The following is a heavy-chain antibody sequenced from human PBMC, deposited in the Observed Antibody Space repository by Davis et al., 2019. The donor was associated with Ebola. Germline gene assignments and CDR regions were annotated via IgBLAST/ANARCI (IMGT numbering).Heavy chain of an antibody. CDR2: IYYSGST. J-gene: IGHJ6*02. V-gene: IGHV4-59*01. Sequence: MPGGSRRLSVTVSGGSISSYYWSGIRQPPGKGLEWIGYIYYSGSTNDNPSLKSRVTISVDTSKNQFSLKLSSVTAADTAVYYCARDRYYYGMDVWGQGTTVTVSS. CDR1: GGSISSYY. CDR3: ARDRYYYGMDV.